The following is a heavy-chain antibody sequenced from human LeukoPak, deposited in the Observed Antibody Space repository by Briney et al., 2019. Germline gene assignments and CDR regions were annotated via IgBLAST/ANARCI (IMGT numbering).Heavy chain of an antibody. CDR2: IYYSGST. Sequence: SETPSLTCTVSGGSISSYYWSWIRQPPGKGLEWIGYIYYSGSTNYNPSLKSRVTISVDTSKNQFSLKLSSVTAAHTAVYYCARVGGSRRGMDVWGQGTTVTVSS. J-gene: IGHJ6*02. CDR1: GGSISSYY. D-gene: IGHD1-26*01. CDR3: ARVGGSRRGMDV. V-gene: IGHV4-59*01.